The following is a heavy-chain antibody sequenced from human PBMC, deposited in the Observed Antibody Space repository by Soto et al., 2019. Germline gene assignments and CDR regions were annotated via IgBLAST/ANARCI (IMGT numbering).Heavy chain of an antibody. Sequence: PSETLSLTCTVSGASISSGDYYWTWIRQPPEKGLEWIGSIYYSGNTYYNPSLKSRVTISVDPSNNQFSLKLSSVTAADTAVYYCARASYDSSTYYLDYWGQGTLVTVSS. D-gene: IGHD3-22*01. CDR1: GASISSGDYY. J-gene: IGHJ4*02. V-gene: IGHV4-30-4*01. CDR3: ARASYDSSTYYLDY. CDR2: IYYSGNT.